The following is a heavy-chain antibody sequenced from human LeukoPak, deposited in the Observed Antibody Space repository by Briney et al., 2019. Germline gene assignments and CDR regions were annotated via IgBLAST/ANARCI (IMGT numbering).Heavy chain of an antibody. V-gene: IGHV3-7*01. J-gene: IGHJ5*02. CDR2: IKQDGSEK. CDR3: ARGGDDSSGYYYGYWFDP. Sequence: GGSLRLSCAASGFTFSSYWMSWVRQAPGKGLEWVANIKQDGSEKYYVDSVKGRFTISRDNAKNSLYLQMNSLRAEDTAVYYCARGGDDSSGYYYGYWFDPWGQGTLVTVSS. D-gene: IGHD3-22*01. CDR1: GFTFSSYW.